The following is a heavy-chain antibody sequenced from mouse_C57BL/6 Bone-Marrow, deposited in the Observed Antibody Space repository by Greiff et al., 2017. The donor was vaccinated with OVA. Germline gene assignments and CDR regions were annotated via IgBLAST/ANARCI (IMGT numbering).Heavy chain of an antibody. CDR1: GYTFTSYG. V-gene: IGHV1-81*01. Sequence: QVQLQQSGAELARPGASVKLSCKASGYTFTSYGISWVKQRTGQGLEWIGEIYPRSGNTYYNEKFQGKATLTADKSSSTAYMELRSLTSEDSAVYFCASLPYWGQGTLVTVSA. CDR3: ASLPY. J-gene: IGHJ3*01. CDR2: IYPRSGNT.